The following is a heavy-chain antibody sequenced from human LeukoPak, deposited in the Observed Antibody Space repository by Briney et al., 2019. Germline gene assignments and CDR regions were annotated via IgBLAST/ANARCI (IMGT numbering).Heavy chain of an antibody. Sequence: GGSLRLSCAASGFTFSSYAMSWVRQAPGKGLEWVSAISGSGGSSYYADSVRGGFTISRDNPQNTLYLQMNSLRAEHTAVYYCAKGSYSSGWLGDAFDIWGQGTMVTGSS. CDR2: ISGSGGSS. J-gene: IGHJ3*02. V-gene: IGHV3-23*01. CDR1: GFTFSSYA. CDR3: AKGSYSSGWLGDAFDI. D-gene: IGHD6-19*01.